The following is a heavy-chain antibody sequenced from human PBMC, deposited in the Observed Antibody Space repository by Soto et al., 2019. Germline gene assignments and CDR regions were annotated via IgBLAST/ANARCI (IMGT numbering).Heavy chain of an antibody. V-gene: IGHV4-59*01. CDR1: GGSINTYY. J-gene: IGHJ6*02. D-gene: IGHD6-19*01. CDR3: ARVFSGGGDYYYYGMDL. Sequence: ETLSLTCTVSGGSINTYYWSWIRQPPGKGLEWVGYIYYSGTTYYNPSLKSRISISIDKSKNQFSLKLSSVTAADTAVYYCARVFSGGGDYYYYGMDLWGQGSMVTVSS. CDR2: IYYSGTT.